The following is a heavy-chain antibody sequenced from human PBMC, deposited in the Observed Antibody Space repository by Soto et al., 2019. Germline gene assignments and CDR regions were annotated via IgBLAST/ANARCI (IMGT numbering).Heavy chain of an antibody. CDR3: ARALFYYGSGSYKDYYGMDV. D-gene: IGHD3-10*01. J-gene: IGHJ6*02. CDR1: GGSISSYY. Sequence: SETLSLTCTVSGGSISSYYWSWIRQPPGKGLEWIGYIYYSGSTNYNPSLKSRVTTSVDTSKNQFSLKLSSVTAADTAVYYCARALFYYGSGSYKDYYGMDVWGQGTTVTVSS. CDR2: IYYSGST. V-gene: IGHV4-59*01.